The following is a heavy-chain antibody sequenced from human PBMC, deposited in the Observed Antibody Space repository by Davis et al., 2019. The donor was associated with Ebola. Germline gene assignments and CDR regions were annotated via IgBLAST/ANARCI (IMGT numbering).Heavy chain of an antibody. CDR2: IIPIFGTA. D-gene: IGHD2-2*03. V-gene: IGHV1-69*13. CDR1: GGTFSSYA. CDR3: ARDMDIVVVPAVMGPYYYYYGMDV. J-gene: IGHJ6*02. Sequence: SVKVSCKASGGTFSSYAISWVRQAPGQGLEWMGGIIPIFGTANYAQKFQGRVTITADESTSTVYMELSSLRSEDTAVYYCARDMDIVVVPAVMGPYYYYYGMDVWGQGTTVTVSS.